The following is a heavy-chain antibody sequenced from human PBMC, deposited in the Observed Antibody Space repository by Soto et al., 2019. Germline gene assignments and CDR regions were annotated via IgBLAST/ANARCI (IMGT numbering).Heavy chain of an antibody. CDR3: ATALSGDSSSSQTYYYYYYMDV. Sequence: QVQLVQSGAEVKKPGASVKVSCKVSGYTLTELSMHWVRQAPGKGLEWMGGFDPEDGETIYAQKFQGRVTMTEDTSTDTSYMELSSLRSEDTAVYYCATALSGDSSSSQTYYYYYYMDVWGKGTTVTVSS. J-gene: IGHJ6*03. V-gene: IGHV1-24*01. CDR2: FDPEDGET. CDR1: GYTLTELS. D-gene: IGHD6-6*01.